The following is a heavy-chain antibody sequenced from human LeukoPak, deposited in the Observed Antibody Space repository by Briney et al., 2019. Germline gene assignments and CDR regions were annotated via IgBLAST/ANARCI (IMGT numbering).Heavy chain of an antibody. J-gene: IGHJ4*02. Sequence: PSETLSLTCTVSGGSISSYYWSWIRQPPGKGLEWIGYIYYSGSTNYNPSLKSRVTISVDTSKNQFSLTLSSVTAADTAVYYCARLAKYSYAPYYFDYWGQGTLVTVSS. CDR1: GGSISSYY. CDR3: ARLAKYSYAPYYFDY. D-gene: IGHD5-18*01. CDR2: IYYSGST. V-gene: IGHV4-59*08.